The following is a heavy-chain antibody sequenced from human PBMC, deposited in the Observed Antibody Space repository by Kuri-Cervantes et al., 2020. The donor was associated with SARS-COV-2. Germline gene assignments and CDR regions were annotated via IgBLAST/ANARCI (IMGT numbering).Heavy chain of an antibody. CDR2: ISAYNGNT. Sequence: ASEKVSCKASGYTFTSYGISWVRQAPGQGLAWMGWISAYNGNTNYAQKLQGRVTMTTYPSTSTAYMELRRLRSDDTAVYYCARYEGVLRFLEWLPLGYALDIWGQGTMVTVSS. J-gene: IGHJ3*02. CDR1: GYTFTSYG. D-gene: IGHD3-3*01. CDR3: ARYEGVLRFLEWLPLGYALDI. V-gene: IGHV1-18*01.